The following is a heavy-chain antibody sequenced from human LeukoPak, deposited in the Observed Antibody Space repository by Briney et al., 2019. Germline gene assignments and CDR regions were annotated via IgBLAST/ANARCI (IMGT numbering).Heavy chain of an antibody. D-gene: IGHD3-9*01. J-gene: IGHJ4*02. Sequence: GESLKISCKGSGYSFTSYWIGWVRQMPGKGLEWMGIIYPGDSDTRYSPSFQGQVTISADKSISTAYLQWSSLKASDTAMYYCASFRYYDILTGYYSPLDYWGQGTLVTVSS. V-gene: IGHV5-51*01. CDR2: IYPGDSDT. CDR3: ASFRYYDILTGYYSPLDY. CDR1: GYSFTSYW.